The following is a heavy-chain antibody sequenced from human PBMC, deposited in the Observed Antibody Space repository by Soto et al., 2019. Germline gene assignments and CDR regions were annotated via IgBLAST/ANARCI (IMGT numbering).Heavy chain of an antibody. D-gene: IGHD3-10*01. J-gene: IGHJ4*02. CDR2: ISPMFGAA. CDR1: GGTFNTYA. Sequence: QVQLVQSGAEMKKPGSSVKVSCQSSGGTFNTYAMNWVRQAPGQGPEWMGDISPMFGAANYAPKFQGRVTITADESTGTSYMQLSSVTSEDTALYFCAREVQVHTPDFVDWGQGTRVTVSS. CDR3: AREVQVHTPDFVD. V-gene: IGHV1-69*19.